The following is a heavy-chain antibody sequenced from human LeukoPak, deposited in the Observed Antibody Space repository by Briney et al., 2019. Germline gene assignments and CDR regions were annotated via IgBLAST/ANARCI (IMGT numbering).Heavy chain of an antibody. V-gene: IGHV4-59*01. CDR1: GGSLSNYY. CDR2: ISYSGSA. CDR3: ARGTSDARYYFDY. Sequence: SETLSLTCTVSGGSLSNYYWTWIRQPPGKGLEWIGCISYSGSANYNPSLKSRLTISVGSSKNRFFLNLSSVTAADTAVYYCARGTSDARYYFDYWGQGILVTVSS. D-gene: IGHD1-1*01. J-gene: IGHJ4*02.